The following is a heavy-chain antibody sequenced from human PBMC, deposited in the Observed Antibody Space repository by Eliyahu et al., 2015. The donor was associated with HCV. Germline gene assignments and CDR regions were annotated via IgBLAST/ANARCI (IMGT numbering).Heavy chain of an antibody. CDR1: GFTFSSYG. CDR2: ISYDGSNK. V-gene: IGHV3-30*18. CDR3: AKDTGIAVYYYVMDV. J-gene: IGHJ6*02. D-gene: IGHD6-19*01. Sequence: QVQLVESGGGVVQPGRSLRLSCAASGFTFSSYGMPWVRQAPGKGLEWVAVISYDGSNKYYADSVKGRFTISRDNSKNTLYLQMSSLRAEDTAVYYCAKDTGIAVYYYVMDVWGQGTTVTVSS.